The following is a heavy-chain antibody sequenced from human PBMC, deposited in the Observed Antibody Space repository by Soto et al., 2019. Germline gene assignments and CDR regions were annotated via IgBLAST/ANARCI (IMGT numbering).Heavy chain of an antibody. CDR2: IYFSGST. Sequence: SEILSLTCTVSGGSISSYYWSWIRQSPGKGLEWIGYIYFSGSTNYNPSLKSRVSISVDTSKSHFSLKLSSVTAADTAVYFCARSPNSGYTDYWGQGTLVTVSS. V-gene: IGHV4-59*01. J-gene: IGHJ4*02. CDR1: GGSISSYY. D-gene: IGHD5-12*01. CDR3: ARSPNSGYTDY.